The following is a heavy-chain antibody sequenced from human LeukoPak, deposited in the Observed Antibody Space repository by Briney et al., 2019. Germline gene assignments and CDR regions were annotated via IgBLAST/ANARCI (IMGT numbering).Heavy chain of an antibody. J-gene: IGHJ5*02. D-gene: IGHD2-2*01. V-gene: IGHV3-33*01. CDR3: AREGVPAANWFDP. Sequence: GGPLRLSCAASGFTFSSYGMHWLRQAPGKAREGLADIWYDGSNKYYADYVKGRFTISRDNSKNTLYLQMNSLRAEDTAVYYCAREGVPAANWFDPWGKGTVVTVSS. CDR2: IWYDGSNK. CDR1: GFTFSSYG.